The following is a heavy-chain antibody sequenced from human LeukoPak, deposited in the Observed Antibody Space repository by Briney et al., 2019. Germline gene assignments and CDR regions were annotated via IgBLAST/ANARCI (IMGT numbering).Heavy chain of an antibody. CDR3: ARGPPQTYFHGNGYYYFDY. CDR2: ITHSGST. D-gene: IGHD3-22*01. Sequence: TSETLSLTCAVYGGSFSGYFWTWIRQPPGKGLEWIGEITHSGSTNYNPSLKSRVIISTDTSNSQFSLTLSSVTTADTAVYYCARGPPQTYFHGNGYYYFDYWGQGTLVTVSS. CDR1: GGSFSGYF. V-gene: IGHV4-34*01. J-gene: IGHJ4*02.